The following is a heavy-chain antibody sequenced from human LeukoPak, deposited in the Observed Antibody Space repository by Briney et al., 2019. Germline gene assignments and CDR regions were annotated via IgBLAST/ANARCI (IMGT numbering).Heavy chain of an antibody. CDR1: GGSFSGYY. Sequence: SETLSLTCAVYGGSFSGYYWSWIRQPPGKGLEWIGEINHSGSTNYNPSLKSRVTISVDTSKNQFSLKLSSVTAADTAVYCCAREAAAGTADFWSGYYTGRGFDYWGQGTLVTVSS. CDR3: AREAAAGTADFWSGYYTGRGFDY. D-gene: IGHD3-3*01. CDR2: INHSGST. J-gene: IGHJ4*02. V-gene: IGHV4-34*01.